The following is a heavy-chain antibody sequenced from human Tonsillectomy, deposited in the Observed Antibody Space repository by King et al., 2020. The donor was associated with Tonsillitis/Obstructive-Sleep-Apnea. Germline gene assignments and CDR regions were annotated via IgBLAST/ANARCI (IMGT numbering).Heavy chain of an antibody. CDR3: ARGTYDFWSDYYDI. CDR1: GFTFSSYA. CDR2: ISYDGSNK. V-gene: IGHV3-30*01. Sequence: VQLVESGGGVVQLGRSLRLSCAASGFTFSSYAMHWVRQAPGKGLEWVAVISYDGSNKYYADSVKGRFTISRDNSKNTLYLQMNSLRAEDTAVYYCARGTYDFWSDYYDIWGQGTLVTVSS. J-gene: IGHJ4*02. D-gene: IGHD3-3*01.